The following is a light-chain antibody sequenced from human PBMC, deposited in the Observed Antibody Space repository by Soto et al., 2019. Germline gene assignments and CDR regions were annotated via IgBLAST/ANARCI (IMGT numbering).Light chain of an antibody. V-gene: IGKV1-5*03. CDR1: QSIDSW. CDR3: QHYKSYPWT. J-gene: IGKJ1*01. CDR2: KAS. Sequence: DIQMTQSPSTMSASVGDRVTITCRASQSIDSWLAWYQQKPGKAPKSLMYKASNLESGVPSRFSGSGSETEFTLTISSLQPDDFAIYYCQHYKSYPWTFGQGTKV.